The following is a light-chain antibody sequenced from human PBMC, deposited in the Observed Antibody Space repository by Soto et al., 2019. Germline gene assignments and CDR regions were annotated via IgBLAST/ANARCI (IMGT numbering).Light chain of an antibody. J-gene: IGKJ4*01. V-gene: IGKV3-11*01. CDR1: QSVSSY. Sequence: EIVLTQSPATLSLSPGERATLSCRASQSVSSYLAWYQQKPGQAPRLLIYDASKRATGIPARFSGSGSGTDFTLTISSLEPEDFAVYYCHQRSNWPSALTFGGGTKVEIK. CDR3: HQRSNWPSALT. CDR2: DAS.